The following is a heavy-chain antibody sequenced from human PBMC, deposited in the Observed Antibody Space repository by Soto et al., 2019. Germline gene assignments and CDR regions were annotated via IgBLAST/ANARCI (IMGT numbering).Heavy chain of an antibody. CDR2: ISYEGSET. D-gene: IGHD3-3*01. J-gene: IGHJ4*02. CDR3: ARTYYDFWSGFSE. CDR1: GFTFSDYA. Sequence: QVRLEESGGRVVQPGASLRLSCAASGFTFSDYAMHWIRQAPGKGLEWVAIISYEGSETYYSDSVKGRLTIARDNSMNTVYLQMTSVRGNDTAVYYCARTYYDFWSGFSEWGQGALVTVSS. V-gene: IGHV3-30*03.